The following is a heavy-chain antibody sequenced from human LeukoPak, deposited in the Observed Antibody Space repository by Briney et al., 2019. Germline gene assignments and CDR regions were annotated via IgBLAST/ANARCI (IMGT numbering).Heavy chain of an antibody. CDR2: ISSSGSTI. J-gene: IGHJ4*02. D-gene: IGHD3-22*01. V-gene: IGHV3-48*03. CDR3: ARDLYRIVVVPHYFDY. Sequence: SGGSLRLSCAASGFTFSSYEMNWVRQAPGKGLEWVSYISSSGSTIYYADSVKGRFTISRDNAKNSLYLQVNSLRAEDTAVYYCARDLYRIVVVPHYFDYWGQGTLVTVSS. CDR1: GFTFSSYE.